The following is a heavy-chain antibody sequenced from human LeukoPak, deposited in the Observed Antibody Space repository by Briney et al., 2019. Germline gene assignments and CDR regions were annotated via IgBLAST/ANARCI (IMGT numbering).Heavy chain of an antibody. V-gene: IGHV3-74*01. J-gene: IGHJ6*02. CDR1: GFTFSSYW. CDR3: ARDLSVDTAMGYYYYYGMDV. Sequence: GESLRLSCAASGFTFSSYWMHWGRQAPGKGLVWVSRINSDGSSTSYADSVKGRFTISRDNAKNTLYLQMNSLRAEDTAVYYCARDLSVDTAMGYYYYYGMDVWGQGTTVTVSS. D-gene: IGHD5-18*01. CDR2: INSDGSST.